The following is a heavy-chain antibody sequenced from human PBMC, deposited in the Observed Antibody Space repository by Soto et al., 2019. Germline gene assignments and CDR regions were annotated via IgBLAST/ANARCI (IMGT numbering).Heavy chain of an antibody. Sequence: QVQLVQSGAEVKKPGSSVKVSCKTFGGTFSSYPISWVRQAPGEGLEWMGAITPIFGTTDYEQNFQGRLTITADESTSTAYMELTSLRSEDTATYFCARIGTSVGGYWGQGTLVPVSS. J-gene: IGHJ4*02. V-gene: IGHV1-69*01. CDR1: GGTFSSYP. CDR2: ITPIFGTT. D-gene: IGHD2-15*01. CDR3: ARIGTSVGGY.